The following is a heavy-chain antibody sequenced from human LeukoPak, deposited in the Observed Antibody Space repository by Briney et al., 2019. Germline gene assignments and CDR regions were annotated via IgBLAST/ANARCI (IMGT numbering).Heavy chain of an antibody. CDR3: VRLGETGDYVRGYIDY. CDR1: GDSISTLNRY. CDR2: CGHT. V-gene: IGHV4-39*01. Sequence: SETLSLTCIVSGDSISTLNRYWGWVRQSPGQELEWLCGHTYQNPSLSGRVSICVDTSLNLLSHWLRSVPPADTAVYSCVRLGETGDYVRGYIDYWGRGALVTVSS. J-gene: IGHJ4*03. D-gene: IGHD3-16*01.